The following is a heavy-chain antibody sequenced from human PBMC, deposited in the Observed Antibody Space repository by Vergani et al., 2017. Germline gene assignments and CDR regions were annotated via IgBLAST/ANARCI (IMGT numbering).Heavy chain of an antibody. CDR1: GFTFNIYA. CDR3: AKDYNIMGALDY. J-gene: IGHJ4*02. CDR2: ISYNGGRT. D-gene: IGHD1-26*01. V-gene: IGHV3-23*04. Sequence: EGQLVESGGDWVQRGGSLRLSCAASGFTFNIYAMSWVRQAPGKGLKWVSTISYNGGRTYYADSVTGRFTISRDNSKDTLFLQLKNLRAEDTAVYYCAKDYNIMGALDYWGQGTLVAVSS.